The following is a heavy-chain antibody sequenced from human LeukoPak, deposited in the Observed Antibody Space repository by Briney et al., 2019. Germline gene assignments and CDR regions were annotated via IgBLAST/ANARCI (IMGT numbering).Heavy chain of an antibody. Sequence: GGSLRLSCAASGFTFDDYAMHWVRQAPGKGLEWVSGISWNSGSIGYADSVKGRFTISRDNAKNSLYLQMNSLRAEDTALYYCAKDLGGTVTYFDYWGQGTLVTVSS. CDR1: GFTFDDYA. J-gene: IGHJ4*02. CDR2: ISWNSGSI. V-gene: IGHV3-9*01. D-gene: IGHD4-17*01. CDR3: AKDLGGTVTYFDY.